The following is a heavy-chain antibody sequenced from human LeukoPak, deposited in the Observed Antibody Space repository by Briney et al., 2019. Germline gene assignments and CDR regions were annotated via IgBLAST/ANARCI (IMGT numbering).Heavy chain of an antibody. CDR2: ISSSSSYI. D-gene: IGHD4-11*01. Sequence: GGSLRLSCAASGFTFSSYSMNWVRQAPGKGLEWVSSISSSSSYIYYADSVKGRFTISRDNAKNTLYLQMNSLRAEDTAVYYCARDAVTTHFDYWGQGTLVTVSS. CDR1: GFTFSSYS. CDR3: ARDAVTTHFDY. V-gene: IGHV3-21*01. J-gene: IGHJ4*02.